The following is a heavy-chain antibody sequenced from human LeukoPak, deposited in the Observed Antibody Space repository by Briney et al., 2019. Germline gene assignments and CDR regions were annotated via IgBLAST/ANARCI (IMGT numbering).Heavy chain of an antibody. Sequence: SETLSLTCTVSGGSICYYYWSWIRQPPGKGLEWIGYIYYSGSTNYNPSLKSRVTISVDTSKNQFSLKLSSVTAADTAVYYCARGENTYYDFWSGYYGGWFDPWGQGTLVIVSS. V-gene: IGHV4-59*01. CDR2: IYYSGST. CDR1: GGSICYYY. D-gene: IGHD3-3*01. CDR3: ARGENTYYDFWSGYYGGWFDP. J-gene: IGHJ5*02.